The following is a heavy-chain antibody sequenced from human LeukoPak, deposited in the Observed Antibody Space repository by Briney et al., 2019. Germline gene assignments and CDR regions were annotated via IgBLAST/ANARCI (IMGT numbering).Heavy chain of an antibody. V-gene: IGHV4-30-2*01. CDR1: GGSISSGGYS. J-gene: IGHJ4*02. D-gene: IGHD5-24*01. Sequence: SETLSLTCAVSGGSISSGGYSWSWIRQPPGKGLEWIGYIYPSGITYYNPSLKSRVTISVDRSKNQFSLKLSSVTAADTAVYYCARENRGDGYNYGSAFDYWGQGTLVTVSS. CDR3: ARENRGDGYNYGSAFDY. CDR2: IYPSGIT.